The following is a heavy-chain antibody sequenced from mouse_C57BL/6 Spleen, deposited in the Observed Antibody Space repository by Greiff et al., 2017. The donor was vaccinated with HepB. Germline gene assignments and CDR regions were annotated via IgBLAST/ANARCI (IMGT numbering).Heavy chain of an antibody. V-gene: IGHV10-1*01. J-gene: IGHJ4*01. CDR3: VRHVRLRPDYAMDY. CDR1: GFSFNTYA. CDR2: IRSKSNNYAT. D-gene: IGHD1-2*01. Sequence: EVQVVESGGGLVQPKGSLKLSCAASGFSFNTYAMNWVRQAPGKGLEWVARIRSKSNNYATYYADSVKDRFTISREDSESMLYLQMNNLKTEDTAMYYCVRHVRLRPDYAMDYWGQGTSVTVSS.